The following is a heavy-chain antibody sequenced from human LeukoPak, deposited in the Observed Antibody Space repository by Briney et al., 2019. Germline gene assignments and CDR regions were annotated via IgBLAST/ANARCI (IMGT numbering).Heavy chain of an antibody. J-gene: IGHJ4*02. D-gene: IGHD5-12*01. CDR2: IRSSGSTI. Sequence: PGGSLRLSCAASGFTFTGYAMNWVRQAPGKGLEWVSYIRSSGSTIYYADSVKGRFTISRDNAKNSLYLQMNSLRAEDTAVYYCARDGYRASALGRFFDYWGQGTLVTVSS. CDR3: ARDGYRASALGRFFDY. CDR1: GFTFTGYA. V-gene: IGHV3-48*03.